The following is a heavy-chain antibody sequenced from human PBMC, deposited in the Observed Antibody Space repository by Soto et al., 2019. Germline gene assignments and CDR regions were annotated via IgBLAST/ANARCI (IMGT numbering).Heavy chain of an antibody. CDR3: ARVHCSAGTCLAGLDF. D-gene: IGHD2-15*01. CDR1: GDSVSSNGAC. Sequence: SQTLSLTCVISGDSVSSNGACWNWIRQSPSRGLQWLGRIYYRSKWFHDYAASVESRMAINPDTSRNQFSLQLNYVTPEDTAVYYCARVHCSAGTCLAGLDFWGQGTMVTVSS. CDR2: IYYRSKWFH. J-gene: IGHJ1*01. V-gene: IGHV6-1*01.